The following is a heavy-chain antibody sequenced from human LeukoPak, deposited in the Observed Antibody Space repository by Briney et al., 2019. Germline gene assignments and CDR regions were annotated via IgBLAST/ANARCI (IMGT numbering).Heavy chain of an antibody. V-gene: IGHV4-34*01. J-gene: IGHJ6*02. CDR2: INHSGST. D-gene: IGHD3-10*01. Sequence: PSETLSLTCAVYGGSFSGYYWSWIRQPPGKGREWIGEINHSGSTNYNPSLKSRVTISVDTSKNQFSLKLSSVTAAATPVYYCARVGGFGVYSYYGMDVWGQATTVTVSS. CDR1: GGSFSGYY. CDR3: ARVGGFGVYSYYGMDV.